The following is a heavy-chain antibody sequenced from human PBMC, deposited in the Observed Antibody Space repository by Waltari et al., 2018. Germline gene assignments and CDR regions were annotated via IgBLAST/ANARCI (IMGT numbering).Heavy chain of an antibody. V-gene: IGHV4-39*01. CDR2: MFFTGGT. J-gene: IGHJ3*02. Sequence: QLQLQESGPGLVKPSETLSLNCTSSGGSISSSYNWAWVRQPPGRGLEWVGTMFFTGGTYNHPALESRLTMSIDTSKNQFSLKLSYVTASDTAFYYCVRPGSTVTPRAFDIWGQGIKVTVSS. CDR3: VRPGSTVTPRAFDI. D-gene: IGHD4-17*01. CDR1: GGSISSSYN.